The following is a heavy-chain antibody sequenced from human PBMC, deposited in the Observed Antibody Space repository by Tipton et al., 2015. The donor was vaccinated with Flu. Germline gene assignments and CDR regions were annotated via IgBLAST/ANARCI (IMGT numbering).Heavy chain of an antibody. CDR2: IFHTGTT. D-gene: IGHD4-11*01. V-gene: IGHV4-39*07. Sequence: TLSLTCTVSRGSISSSTYYWGWIRQPPGKGLEWIGNIFHTGTTYYNPSLKGRITLSVDRSTNQFSLKVISVTAADTAVYYCARRDYSNYVSDPKNWFDPWGQGTLVTVSA. CDR1: RGSISSSTYY. J-gene: IGHJ5*02. CDR3: ARRDYSNYVSDPKNWFDP.